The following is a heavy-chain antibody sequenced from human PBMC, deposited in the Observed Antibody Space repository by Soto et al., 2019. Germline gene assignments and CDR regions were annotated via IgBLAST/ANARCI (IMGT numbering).Heavy chain of an antibody. CDR2: INPNGGGT. Sequence: QVQLVQSGAEVKKPGASVKVSCKASGYTFTGYYMHWVRQAPGQGLEWMGWINPNGGGTKYAQKFQGWVTMTRDTSISTAYMELSRLRSDDTAVYYCARDRSGWYTNNWFDPGGQGTLVTVSS. J-gene: IGHJ5*02. D-gene: IGHD6-19*01. V-gene: IGHV1-2*04. CDR1: GYTFTGYY. CDR3: ARDRSGWYTNNWFDP.